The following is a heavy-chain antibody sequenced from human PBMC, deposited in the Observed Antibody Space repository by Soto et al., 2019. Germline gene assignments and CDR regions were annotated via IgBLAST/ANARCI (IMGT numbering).Heavy chain of an antibody. CDR3: ARDYYGAGSQYYYYGMEV. CDR1: GDSITSGGYY. Sequence: SETLSLTCTVSGDSITSGGYYWSWLRQPPGKGLEWIGYIYHSGGASYNPSLRGRAVISIDTSKNQFSLRLNAVTAADTATYYCARDYYGAGSQYYYYGMEVWGQGTTGTV. J-gene: IGHJ6*02. CDR2: IYHSGGA. D-gene: IGHD3-10*01. V-gene: IGHV4-31*03.